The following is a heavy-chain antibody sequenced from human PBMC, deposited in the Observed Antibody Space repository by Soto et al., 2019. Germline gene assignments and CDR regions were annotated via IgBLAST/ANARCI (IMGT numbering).Heavy chain of an antibody. CDR2: ISGSGGST. V-gene: IGHV3-23*01. CDR1: GFTFSTYA. D-gene: IGHD6-19*01. CDR3: ARRSSGWYFDY. Sequence: EVQLLESGGGLVQPGGSLRLSCAASGFTFSTYAMSWVRQAPGKGLEWVSAISGSGGSTYYSDSVKGRFTISRDNSKNTLYLQMNSLRAEDTAVYYCARRSSGWYFDYWGQGTLVTVSS. J-gene: IGHJ4*02.